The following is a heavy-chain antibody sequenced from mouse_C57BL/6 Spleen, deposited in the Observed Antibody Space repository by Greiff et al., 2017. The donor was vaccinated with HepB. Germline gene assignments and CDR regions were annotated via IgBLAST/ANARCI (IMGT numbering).Heavy chain of an antibody. CDR2: INPNYGTT. CDR1: GYSFTDYN. J-gene: IGHJ1*03. Sequence: VQLQQSGPELVKPGASVKISCKASGYSFTDYNMNWVKQSNGKSLEWIGVINPNYGTTSYNQKFKGKATLTVDQSSSTAYMQLNSLTSEDSAVYYCARAITTVVATRLYWYFDVWGTGTTVTVSS. CDR3: ARAITTVVATRLYWYFDV. V-gene: IGHV1-39*01. D-gene: IGHD1-1*01.